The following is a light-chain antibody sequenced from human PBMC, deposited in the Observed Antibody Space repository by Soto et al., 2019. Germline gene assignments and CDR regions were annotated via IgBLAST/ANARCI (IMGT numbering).Light chain of an antibody. Sequence: DIQMTQSPSSLSASVGDRVTITCRASQSISSYLNWYQQKPGKAPKLLIYAASSLQSGVPSRFSGSGSGTDFTLTISSLQPEDVATYYCQQSYSTSPYTFGQGTKLEIK. V-gene: IGKV1-39*01. CDR2: AAS. CDR1: QSISSY. CDR3: QQSYSTSPYT. J-gene: IGKJ2*01.